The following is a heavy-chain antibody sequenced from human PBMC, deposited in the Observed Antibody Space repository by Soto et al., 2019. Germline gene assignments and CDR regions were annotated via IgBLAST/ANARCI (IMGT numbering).Heavy chain of an antibody. V-gene: IGHV1-46*01. CDR2: VNPSGGHT. D-gene: IGHD2-21*02. CDR1: GDTFTDYY. CDR3: ARGGHVVVVTVALDY. J-gene: IGHJ4*02. Sequence: QVQLMQSGAEVKKPGASVKVSCKASGDTFTDYYIHWVRQAPGRGLEWMGTVNPSGGHTTYAQHFLGRVTMTRDTSTSTLYMELTSLTSDDTAIYYCARGGHVVVVTVALDYWGQGTLVTVSS.